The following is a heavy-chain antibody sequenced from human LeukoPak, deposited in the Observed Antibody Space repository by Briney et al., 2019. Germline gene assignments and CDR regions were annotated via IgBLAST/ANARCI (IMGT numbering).Heavy chain of an antibody. CDR3: AGGGGTMVRGVTHH. CDR2: IYHSGST. CDR1: GGSISSSNW. Sequence: PSETLSLTCAVSGGSISSSNWWSWVRQPPGKGLEGIGEIYHSGSTNYNPSLKSRVTISVDKSKNQFSLKLSSVTAADTAVYYCAGGGGTMVRGVTHHSGQGTLVTVSS. V-gene: IGHV4-4*02. D-gene: IGHD3-10*01. J-gene: IGHJ5*02.